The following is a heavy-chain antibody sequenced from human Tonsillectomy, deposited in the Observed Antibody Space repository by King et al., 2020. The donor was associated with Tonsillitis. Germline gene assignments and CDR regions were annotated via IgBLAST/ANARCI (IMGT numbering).Heavy chain of an antibody. CDR1: GFTFSSYA. Sequence: VQLVESGGGVVQPGRSLRLSCAASGFTFSSYAMHWVRQAPGKGLEWVAVISYDGSNKYYADSVKGRFTISRDNSKNTLYLQMNSLRAEDTAVYYCARERDSSSWPGGYYYYGMDVWGQGTTVTVSS. CDR3: ARERDSSSWPGGYYYYGMDV. D-gene: IGHD6-13*01. J-gene: IGHJ6*02. CDR2: ISYDGSNK. V-gene: IGHV3-30*04.